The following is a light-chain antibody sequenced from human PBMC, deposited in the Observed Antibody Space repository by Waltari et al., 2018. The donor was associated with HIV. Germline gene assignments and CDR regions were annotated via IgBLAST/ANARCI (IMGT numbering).Light chain of an antibody. CDR1: SSDVGGYNY. CDR3: SSYAGSNNYVV. J-gene: IGLJ2*01. Sequence: QSALTQPPSASGSPGQPVTIACTGTSSDVGGYNYVSWYQQYPGKAPKLMIYEVTKRPSGVPDRFSGSKSGNTASLTVSGLQAGDEADYYCSSYAGSNNYVVFGGGTRLTVL. V-gene: IGLV2-8*01. CDR2: EVT.